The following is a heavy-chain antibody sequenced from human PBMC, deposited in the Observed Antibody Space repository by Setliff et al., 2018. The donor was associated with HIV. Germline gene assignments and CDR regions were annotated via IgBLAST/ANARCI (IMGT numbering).Heavy chain of an antibody. CDR2: IYYSGST. J-gene: IGHJ6*03. CDR3: AREGFYNSYYYYMDV. Sequence: SETLSLTCTVSGGSISSSSYYWGWLRQPPGKGLGWIGSIYYSGSTYYNPSLKSRVTISVDTSKNQFSLRLSSVTAADTAVYYCAREGFYNSYYYYMDVWGIGTTVTVSS. CDR1: GGSISSSSYY. V-gene: IGHV4-39*07. D-gene: IGHD2-2*02.